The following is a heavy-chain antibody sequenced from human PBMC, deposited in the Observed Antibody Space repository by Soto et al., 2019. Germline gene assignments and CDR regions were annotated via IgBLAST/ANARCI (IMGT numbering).Heavy chain of an antibody. D-gene: IGHD3-16*01. V-gene: IGHV3-7*01. Sequence: EVQLVESGGGLVQPGGSLRLPCAASGFTFSTYWMTWVRQPPGKGLEWVASINQDGSERYYVDSVRGRFTISRDNAKNSLYLQMNRLRAEDTAVYYCVCGGNSFVYWGQGTLVTVSP. J-gene: IGHJ4*02. CDR2: INQDGSER. CDR1: GFTFSTYW. CDR3: VCGGNSFVY.